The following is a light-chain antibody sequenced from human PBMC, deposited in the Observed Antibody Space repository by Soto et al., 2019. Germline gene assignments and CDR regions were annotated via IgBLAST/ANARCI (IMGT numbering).Light chain of an antibody. Sequence: EIVMTQSPGTLSVSPGERATLSCRASQSVSSYLAWYQQKPGQAPRLLIYGASTRATGIPARFSGSGSGTEYTLTVSSLQSEDFAVYYCQQYDRWPRTFGQGTKVEIK. CDR3: QQYDRWPRT. CDR1: QSVSSY. V-gene: IGKV3-15*01. J-gene: IGKJ1*01. CDR2: GAS.